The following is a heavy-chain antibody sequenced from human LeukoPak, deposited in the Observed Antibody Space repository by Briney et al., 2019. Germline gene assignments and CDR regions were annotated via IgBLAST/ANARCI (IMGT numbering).Heavy chain of an antibody. Sequence: PGGSLRLSCAASGFTFNTYWMIWVRQAPGKGLEWAANTDQGGSTKYYVDSLKGRFTISRDNAKNSLYLQMNSLRAEDTAVYYCVRDKGGRSGAIYYDAFDVWGQGTMVTVSS. CDR2: TDQGGSTK. V-gene: IGHV3-7*01. D-gene: IGHD1-26*01. CDR3: VRDKGGRSGAIYYDAFDV. J-gene: IGHJ3*01. CDR1: GFTFNTYW.